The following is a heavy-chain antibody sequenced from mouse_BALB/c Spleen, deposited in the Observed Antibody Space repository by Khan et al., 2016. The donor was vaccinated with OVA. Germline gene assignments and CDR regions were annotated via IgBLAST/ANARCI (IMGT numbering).Heavy chain of an antibody. D-gene: IGHD2-4*01. J-gene: IGHJ3*01. CDR3: ARKDYYDYDPFPY. V-gene: IGHV3-2*02. Sequence: EVQLQESGPGLVKPSQSLSLTCTVTGYSITSEYAWNWIRQFPGNKLEWMGYINYSGNTRFNPSLKSRTSITRDTSKNQFFLQLNSVTTEDTATYYCARKDYYDYDPFPYWGQGTLVTGSA. CDR2: INYSGNT. CDR1: GYSITSEYA.